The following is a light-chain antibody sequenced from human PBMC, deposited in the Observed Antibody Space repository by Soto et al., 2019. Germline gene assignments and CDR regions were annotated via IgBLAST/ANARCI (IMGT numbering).Light chain of an antibody. J-gene: IGKJ1*01. V-gene: IGKV2-30*01. CDR1: QSLVDSDGNTY. CDR2: KVS. CDR3: LQGTHWPWT. Sequence: DVVVTQSPLALPVTLGQPASISCRSTQSLVDSDGNTYLTWLQQRPGQSPRRLIYKVSNRDPGVPDRFSGSGSRTDITLKISGVEAEDVGLYYGLQGTHWPWTLGHGTQVQMK.